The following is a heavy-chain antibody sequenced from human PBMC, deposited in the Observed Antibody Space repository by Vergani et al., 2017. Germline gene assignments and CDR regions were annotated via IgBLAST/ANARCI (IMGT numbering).Heavy chain of an antibody. V-gene: IGHV3-23*01. Sequence: EVQLLESGGGLVQPGGSLGLSCAASSFTFNNYAMSWVRQAPGKGLEWVSVLSGSSDDTEYADSVKGRFTISRDKSKNTWYLQMNSLSAEDTAVYYCAKNFHXRTWTNFLGAFDVWGQGTLVTVSS. J-gene: IGHJ3*01. CDR1: SFTFNNYA. CDR3: AKNFHXRTWTNFLGAFDV. D-gene: IGHD3-3*01. CDR2: LSGSSDDT.